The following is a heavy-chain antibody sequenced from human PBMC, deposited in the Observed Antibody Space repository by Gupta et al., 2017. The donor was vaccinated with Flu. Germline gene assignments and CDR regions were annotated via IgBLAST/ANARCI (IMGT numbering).Heavy chain of an antibody. CDR1: GFTFSSYG. Sequence: QVQLVESGGGVVQPGRSLRLSCAASGFTFSSYGMHWVRQAPGKGLEWVAVIWYDGSNKYYADSVKGRVTISRDNSKNTLYLQMNSLRAEETAVYYCARGSRDGYNWYYFDYGGQGTLVTVSS. D-gene: IGHD5-12*01. CDR3: ARGSRDGYNWYYFDY. CDR2: IWYDGSNK. J-gene: IGHJ4*02. V-gene: IGHV3-33*01.